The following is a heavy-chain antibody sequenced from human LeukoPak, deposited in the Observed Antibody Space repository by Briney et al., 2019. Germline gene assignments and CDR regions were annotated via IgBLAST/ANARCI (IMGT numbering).Heavy chain of an antibody. CDR1: GFTLSSYA. J-gene: IGHJ4*02. V-gene: IGHV3-23*01. Sequence: PGGSLRLSCAASGFTLSSYAMSWVRQAPGKGLEWVSAISGSGGSTYYADSVKGRFTISRDNSKNTLYLQMNSLRAEDTAVYYCAKETTGGRYYGSGSYYTEDYWGQGTLVTVSS. CDR2: ISGSGGST. D-gene: IGHD3-10*01. CDR3: AKETTGGRYYGSGSYYTEDY.